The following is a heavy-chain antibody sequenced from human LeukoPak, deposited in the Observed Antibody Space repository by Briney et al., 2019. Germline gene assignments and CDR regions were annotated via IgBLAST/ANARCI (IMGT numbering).Heavy chain of an antibody. CDR2: IYYSGST. D-gene: IGHD3-3*02. V-gene: IGHV4-39*01. Sequence: SETLSLTCTVSGCSISSSSYYWGGIRHPPGKGREWMGSIYYSGSTYYNPSLKCVGTISVDTSKNQFSRNLGPVSAADTAVYYCARHQDHFWRGYYTCAFDIWGQGTMVTVPS. CDR3: ARHQDHFWRGYYTCAFDI. J-gene: IGHJ3*02. CDR1: GCSISSSSYY.